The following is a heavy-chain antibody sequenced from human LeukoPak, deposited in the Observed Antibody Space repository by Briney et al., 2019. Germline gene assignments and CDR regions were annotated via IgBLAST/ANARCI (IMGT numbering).Heavy chain of an antibody. J-gene: IGHJ4*02. D-gene: IGHD3-16*02. CDR2: ISGSGSTI. CDR1: GFPFSSYT. Sequence: GGSLRPSCAPSGFPFSSYTMSWVRQAPGKGLEWVSSISGSGSTIYYADSVRGRFTISRDNAKNSLYLQMNSLRAEDTAVYYCARDRYYDYVWGSYRPLDYWGQGTLVTVSS. CDR3: ARDRYYDYVWGSYRPLDY. V-gene: IGHV3-48*01.